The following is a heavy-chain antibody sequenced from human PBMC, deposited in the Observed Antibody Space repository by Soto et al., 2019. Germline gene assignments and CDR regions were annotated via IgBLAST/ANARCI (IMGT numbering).Heavy chain of an antibody. D-gene: IGHD2-2*02. CDR2: IRSGANNFAT. CDR1: GFIFSGSA. CDR3: ARGQGAAIGDYFYHGMDV. Sequence: EVQLVESGGGLVQPGGSLKLSCAASGFIFSGSAIHCVRQASGKGLEWVGRIRSGANNFATSSAASVKGRFTFSRDDSKNTAYLQMNTLKPEDTAVYYCARGQGAAIGDYFYHGMDVWGQGTTVTVSS. J-gene: IGHJ6*02. V-gene: IGHV3-73*02.